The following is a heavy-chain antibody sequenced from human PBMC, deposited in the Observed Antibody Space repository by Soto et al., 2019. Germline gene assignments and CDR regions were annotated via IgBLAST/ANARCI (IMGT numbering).Heavy chain of an antibody. CDR2: VNSDGTST. CDR3: VREVCDIGDCFSRGRFDP. V-gene: IGHV3-74*01. Sequence: PGGSLRLSCETFGFTFSPYWMHWVRQAPGKGLVWVSRVNSDGTSTVYADSVKGRFTISRDNAKNTIYLHMHSLTAGDTAVYYCVREVCDIGDCFSRGRFDPWGQGTLVSVSS. J-gene: IGHJ5*02. D-gene: IGHD2-15*01. CDR1: GFTFSPYW.